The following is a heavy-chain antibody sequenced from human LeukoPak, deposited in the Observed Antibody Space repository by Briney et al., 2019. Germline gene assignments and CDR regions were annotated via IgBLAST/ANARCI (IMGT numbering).Heavy chain of an antibody. D-gene: IGHD3-22*01. Sequence: SETLSLTCTVSGGSISSGSYYWSWIRQPAGKGLEWIGRIYTSGSTNYNPSLKSRVTISVDTSKNQFSLELSSVTAADTAVYYCARETYYYDSSGYHWGQGTLVTVSS. CDR1: GGSISSGSYY. J-gene: IGHJ5*02. CDR2: IYTSGST. V-gene: IGHV4-61*02. CDR3: ARETYYYDSSGYH.